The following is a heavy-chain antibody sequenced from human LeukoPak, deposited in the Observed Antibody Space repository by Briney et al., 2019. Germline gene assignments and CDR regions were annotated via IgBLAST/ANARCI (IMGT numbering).Heavy chain of an antibody. J-gene: IGHJ4*02. CDR2: IYYSGST. D-gene: IGHD1-26*01. Sequence: TSETLSLTCTVSGGSISSYYWSWIRQPPGKGLEWIGYIYYSGSTNYNPSLKSRVTISVDTSKNQFSLKLSSVTAADTAVYYCARDRKGATFDYWGQGTLVTVSS. CDR1: GGSISSYY. V-gene: IGHV4-59*01. CDR3: ARDRKGATFDY.